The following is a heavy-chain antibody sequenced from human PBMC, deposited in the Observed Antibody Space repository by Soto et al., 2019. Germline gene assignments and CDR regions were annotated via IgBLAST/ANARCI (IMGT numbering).Heavy chain of an antibody. J-gene: IGHJ6*02. D-gene: IGHD6-6*01. Sequence: GGSLRLSCAASGFTFDDYARHWVRQAPGKGLEWGSGISWNSGSIGYADSVKGRLTISRDNAKNSLYLQMNSLRAEDTALYYCAKDRSSSSSLFGYYYYYGMDVWGQGTTVTVSS. CDR2: ISWNSGSI. CDR1: GFTFDDYA. V-gene: IGHV3-9*01. CDR3: AKDRSSSSSLFGYYYYYGMDV.